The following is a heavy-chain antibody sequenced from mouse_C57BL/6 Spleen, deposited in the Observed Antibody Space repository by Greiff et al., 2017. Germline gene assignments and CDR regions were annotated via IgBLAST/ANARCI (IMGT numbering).Heavy chain of an antibody. Sequence: QVQLQQSGAELVKPGASVKISCTASGFAFSSYWMNWVKQRPGKGLEWIGQIYAGDGDTYYNGKFKGKATVTADKSSSTDYMQRSSLTSEDSAVDFCASSWEGYWGQGTLVTVSA. CDR3: ASSWEGY. V-gene: IGHV1-80*01. CDR2: IYAGDGDT. CDR1: GFAFSSYW. J-gene: IGHJ3*01. D-gene: IGHD4-1*01.